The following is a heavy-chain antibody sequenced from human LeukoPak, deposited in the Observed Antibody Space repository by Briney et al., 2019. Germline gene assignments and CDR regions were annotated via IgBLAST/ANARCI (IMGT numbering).Heavy chain of an antibody. Sequence: ASVKVSCKASCYTYTRNGISWVRQAPGQGLEWMGWISAYNGNTNYAQKLQGRVTMTTDTSTSTAYMELRSLRRDDTAVYYWASAPWRRAVAGTRSPLDYWGQGPLVTVSS. D-gene: IGHD6-19*01. V-gene: IGHV1-18*01. J-gene: IGHJ4*02. CDR1: CYTYTRNG. CDR3: ASAPWRRAVAGTRSPLDY. CDR2: ISAYNGNT.